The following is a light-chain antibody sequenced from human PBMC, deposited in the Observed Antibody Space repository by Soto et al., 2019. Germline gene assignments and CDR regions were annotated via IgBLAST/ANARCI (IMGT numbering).Light chain of an antibody. CDR3: QQYYTIPWT. V-gene: IGKV4-1*01. CDR1: QSALYSSNNKNY. J-gene: IGKJ1*01. CDR2: WAS. Sequence: DIVMTQSPDSLAVSLGERATINCKSSQSALYSSNNKNYLAWYQQKPGQPPKLLIYWASTRESGVPDRFSGSGSGTDFTLTISSLQAEDVAVYYCQQYYTIPWTFGQGTKVEIK.